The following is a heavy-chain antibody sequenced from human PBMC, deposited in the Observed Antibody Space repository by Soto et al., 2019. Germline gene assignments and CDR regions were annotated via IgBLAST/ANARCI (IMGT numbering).Heavy chain of an antibody. Sequence: EVQLMESGGGLSQPGGSLRLSCETTEFTVSNNYMSWVRQAPGKGLEWVSVIYSSGRTKYADSVKGRFTLSRDDSKNTLYLQMNSLRVEDTAVYYCAKSPGRLDNYDYGMDVWGQGTTVIVSS. V-gene: IGHV3-53*01. CDR2: IYSSGRT. CDR3: AKSPGRLDNYDYGMDV. J-gene: IGHJ6*02. CDR1: EFTVSNNY. D-gene: IGHD3-10*01.